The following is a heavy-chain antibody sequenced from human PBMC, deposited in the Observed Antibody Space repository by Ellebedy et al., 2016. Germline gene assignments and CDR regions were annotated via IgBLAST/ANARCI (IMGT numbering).Heavy chain of an antibody. CDR2: ISAYNGNT. D-gene: IGHD2-2*01. V-gene: IGHV1-18*01. CDR3: ARDSGGGQLPKEDDAFDI. CDR1: GYTFTSYG. Sequence: ASVKVSCXASGYTFTSYGISWVRQAPGQGLEWMGWISAYNGNTNYAQKLQGRVTMTTDTSTSTAYMELRSLRSDDTAVYYCARDSGGGQLPKEDDAFDIWGQGTMVTVSS. J-gene: IGHJ3*02.